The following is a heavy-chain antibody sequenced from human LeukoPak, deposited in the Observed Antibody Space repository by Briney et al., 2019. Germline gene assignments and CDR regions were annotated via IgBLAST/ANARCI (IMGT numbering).Heavy chain of an antibody. CDR2: ISYDGSNK. Sequence: GGSLRLSCAASGFTFSSYAMHWVRQAPGKGLEWVAVISYDGSNKYYADSVKGRFTISRDNSKDTLYLQMNSLRAEDTAVYYCAIDCSSTSCYNWGQGTLVTVSS. CDR3: AIDCSSTSCYN. D-gene: IGHD2-2*01. J-gene: IGHJ4*02. CDR1: GFTFSSYA. V-gene: IGHV3-30-3*01.